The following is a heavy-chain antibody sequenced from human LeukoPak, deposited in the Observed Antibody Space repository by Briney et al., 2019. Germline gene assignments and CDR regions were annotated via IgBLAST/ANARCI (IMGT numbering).Heavy chain of an antibody. CDR2: ISAYNGNT. V-gene: IGHV1-18*01. J-gene: IGHJ6*02. D-gene: IGHD4-17*01. CDR3: AKGSGLGYGDYYYYGMDV. Sequence: ASVKVSCKASGYTFTSYGISWVRQAPGQGLEWMGWISAYNGNTNYAQKLQGRVTMTTDTSTSTAYMELRSLRSDDTAVYYCAKGSGLGYGDYYYYGMDVWGQGTTVTVSS. CDR1: GYTFTSYG.